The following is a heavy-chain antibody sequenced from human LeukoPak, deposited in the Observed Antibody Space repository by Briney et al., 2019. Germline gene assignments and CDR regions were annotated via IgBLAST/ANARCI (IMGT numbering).Heavy chain of an antibody. J-gene: IGHJ5*02. V-gene: IGHV4-59*08. Sequence: SETLSLTCTVSGGSINSYFWNWIRQPPGKGLEWIGYIYYSGSTKYNPSLKSRVSMSVDTSKNQFSLKLTSVAAADTAVYYCARHSNYGSGSYYRYWFDPWGQGTLVTVSS. CDR1: GGSINSYF. CDR2: IYYSGST. D-gene: IGHD3-10*01. CDR3: ARHSNYGSGSYYRYWFDP.